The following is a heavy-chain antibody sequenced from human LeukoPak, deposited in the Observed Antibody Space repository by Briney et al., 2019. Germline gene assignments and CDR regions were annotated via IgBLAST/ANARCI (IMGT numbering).Heavy chain of an antibody. CDR3: ARDFFPIFGVVRPPFDY. V-gene: IGHV3-21*01. D-gene: IGHD3-3*01. J-gene: IGHJ4*02. Sequence: GGSLRLSCAASGFTFSSYSMNWVRQAPGKGLEWVSSISSSSSYIYYADSVKGRFTISRDNAKNSLYLQMNSLRAEDTAVYYCARDFFPIFGVVRPPFDYWGQGTLVTVSS. CDR2: ISSSSSYI. CDR1: GFTFSSYS.